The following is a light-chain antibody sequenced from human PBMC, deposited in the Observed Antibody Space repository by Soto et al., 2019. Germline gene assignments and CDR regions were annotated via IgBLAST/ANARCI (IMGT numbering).Light chain of an antibody. CDR1: SSDVGGYNY. CDR3: SSYTTSSTYV. V-gene: IGLV2-14*01. CDR2: DVS. J-gene: IGLJ1*01. Sequence: QSVLTQPASVSGSPGQSITISCTRTSSDVGGYNYVSWYQQHPGKAPKLLICDVSNRPSGVSNRFSGSKSGNTASLTISGLQAEDEADYYCSSYTTSSTYVFGTGTKVT.